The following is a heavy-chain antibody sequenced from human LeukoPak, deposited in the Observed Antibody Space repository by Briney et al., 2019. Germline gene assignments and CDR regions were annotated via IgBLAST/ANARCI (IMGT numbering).Heavy chain of an antibody. J-gene: IGHJ4*02. CDR1: GGSISSYY. CDR3: AREYYYDSSGYFIGGYYFDY. D-gene: IGHD3-22*01. Sequence: SETLSLTCTVSGGSISSYYWSWIRQPAGKGLEWIGRIYTSGSTNYNPSLKSRGTMSVDTSKNQFSLKLISVTAADTAVYYCAREYYYDSSGYFIGGYYFDYWGQGTLVTVSS. V-gene: IGHV4-4*07. CDR2: IYTSGST.